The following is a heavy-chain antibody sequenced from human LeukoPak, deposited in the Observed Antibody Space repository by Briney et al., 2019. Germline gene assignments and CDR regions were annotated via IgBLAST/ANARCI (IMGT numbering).Heavy chain of an antibody. V-gene: IGHV3-21*04. CDR2: ISYTGTYI. Sequence: GSLRLSCAASAFSLSAYNMNWVRQAPGKGLEWVSSISYTGTYIYYADSVEGRFTISRDNAQNSLYLQMNSLRAEDTAIYYCVRDRGTYRPIDYWGQGTLVTVSS. CDR3: VRDRGTYRPIDY. CDR1: AFSLSAYN. D-gene: IGHD1-26*01. J-gene: IGHJ4*02.